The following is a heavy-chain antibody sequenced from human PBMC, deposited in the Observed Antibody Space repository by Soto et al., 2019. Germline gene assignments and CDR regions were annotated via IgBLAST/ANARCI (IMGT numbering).Heavy chain of an antibody. D-gene: IGHD3-10*01. CDR1: GFTFSSYS. CDR3: ARDVNPNYYGSGSYYNTFDY. Sequence: GGSLRLSCAASGFTFSSYSMNWVRQAPGKGLEWVPSISSSSSYIYYADSVKGRFTISRDNAKNSLYLQMNSLRAEDTAVYYCARDVNPNYYGSGSYYNTFDYWGQGTLVTVFS. CDR2: ISSSSSYI. J-gene: IGHJ4*02. V-gene: IGHV3-21*01.